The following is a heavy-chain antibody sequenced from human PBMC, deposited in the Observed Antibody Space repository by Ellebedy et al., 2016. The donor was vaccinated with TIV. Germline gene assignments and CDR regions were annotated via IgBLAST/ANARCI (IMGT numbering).Heavy chain of an antibody. D-gene: IGHD3-10*01. CDR1: GYSFTTYG. CDR3: ARVDTTVRERYYMDV. J-gene: IGHJ6*03. Sequence: ASVKVSXXASGYSFTTYGISWVRQAPRQEPEWMGWISVFNGKTEYAQKFQGRLTMTGNTSIGTAYMELSSLRSEDTAVYYCARVDTTVRERYYMDVWGKGTTVTVSS. CDR2: ISVFNGKT. V-gene: IGHV1-8*02.